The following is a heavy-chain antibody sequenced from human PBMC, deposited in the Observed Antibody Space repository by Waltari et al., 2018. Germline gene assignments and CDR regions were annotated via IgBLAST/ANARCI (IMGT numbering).Heavy chain of an antibody. CDR3: SNPDGF. CDR1: GYTFTKYF. J-gene: IGHJ4*03. CDR2: VNCSSGGI. D-gene: IGHD4-17*01. V-gene: IGHV1-2*06. Sequence: QGQLEQSGAEVKQPGASVKVSCKALGYTFTKYFIPWVRQAPGQGLEWMGRVNCSSGGINYAPKFKGRVSMTRDTSINTAYMELSGLTTNDTAVYYCSNPDGFWGQGTMVTVSS.